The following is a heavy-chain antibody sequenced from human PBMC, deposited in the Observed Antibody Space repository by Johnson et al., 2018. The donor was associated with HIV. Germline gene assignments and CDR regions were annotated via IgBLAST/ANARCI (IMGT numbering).Heavy chain of an antibody. D-gene: IGHD6-6*01. CDR1: GFTFSNYG. CDR3: AKVHIPARWSAAFDI. V-gene: IGHV3-30*18. CDR2: ISFAGVKK. J-gene: IGHJ3*02. Sequence: QVQLVESGGGVVQPGRSLRLSCAASGFTFSNYGMAWVRQAPGKGLEWVTVISFAGVKKYYADSVKGRFTISRDNSKKTLYLQMSSLRTDDTGVYYCAKVHIPARWSAAFDIWGRGTLVTVSS.